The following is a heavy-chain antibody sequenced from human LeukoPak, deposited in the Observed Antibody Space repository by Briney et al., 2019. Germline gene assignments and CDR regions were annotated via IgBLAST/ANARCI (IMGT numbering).Heavy chain of an antibody. J-gene: IGHJ3*02. V-gene: IGHV3-48*01. CDR2: ISGSGTTI. CDR3: ARVGDDDTFDI. Sequence: GGSLRLSRAASGFTFSSYGMHWVRQAPGKGLEWVSYISGSGTTIYYADSVKGRFTISRDYAKNSLYLQMNSLRAEDTAVYYCARVGDDDTFDIWGQGTMVTVSS. D-gene: IGHD3-16*01. CDR1: GFTFSSYG.